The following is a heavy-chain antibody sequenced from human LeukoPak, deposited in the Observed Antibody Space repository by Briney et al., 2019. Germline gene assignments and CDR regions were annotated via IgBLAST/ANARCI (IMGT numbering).Heavy chain of an antibody. CDR3: ARYLTGWSSAFDI. CDR1: GFTVSSNY. Sequence: GGSLRPSCAASGFTVSSNYMSWVRQAPGKGLEWVSVIYSGGSTYCADSVKGRFTISRDNSKNTLYLQMSSLRAEDTAVFYCARYLTGWSSAFDIWGQGTMVTVSS. D-gene: IGHD6-19*01. CDR2: IYSGGST. V-gene: IGHV3-66*01. J-gene: IGHJ3*02.